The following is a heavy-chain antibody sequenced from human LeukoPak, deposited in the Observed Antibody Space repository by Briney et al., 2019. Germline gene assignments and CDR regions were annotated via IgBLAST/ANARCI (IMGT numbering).Heavy chain of an antibody. CDR1: GFTFSTYW. CDR2: IKQDGSEK. Sequence: GGSLRLSCAASGFTFSTYWMTWVRQAPGKGLEWVAYIKQDGSEKYYVDSVKDRFTISRDNAKNSLYLQMNSLRAEDTAMYYCARDFRFLDDYWGQGTLVTVSS. CDR3: ARDFRFLDDY. V-gene: IGHV3-7*01. D-gene: IGHD3-3*01. J-gene: IGHJ4*02.